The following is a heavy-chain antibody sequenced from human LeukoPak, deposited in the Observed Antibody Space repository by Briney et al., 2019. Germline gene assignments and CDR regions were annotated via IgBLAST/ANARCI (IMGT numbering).Heavy chain of an antibody. CDR1: GFTFSSYA. Sequence: GGSPRLSCAASGFTFSSYAMSWVRQPPGKGLEWVSSMSGGGGVTYYADSVKGRFTISRDNSKNTLYLQMNSLTAEDTAVYYCAKDPRVATIEIFDYWGQGTLVTVSS. J-gene: IGHJ4*02. D-gene: IGHD5-12*01. CDR3: AKDPRVATIEIFDY. V-gene: IGHV3-23*01. CDR2: MSGGGGVT.